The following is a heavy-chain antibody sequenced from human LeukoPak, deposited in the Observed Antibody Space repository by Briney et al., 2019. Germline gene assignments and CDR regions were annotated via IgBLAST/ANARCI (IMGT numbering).Heavy chain of an antibody. V-gene: IGHV3-30-3*01. J-gene: IGHJ4*02. CDR1: GFTFSSYA. CDR2: ISYDGNNK. D-gene: IGHD1-26*01. Sequence: GGSLRLSCAASGFTFSSYAMHWVRQAPGKGLEWVALISYDGNNKYYADSVKGRFTISRDNSKNTLYLQKNSLRTEDTAVYYCARDYELFDYWGQGTLVTVSS. CDR3: ARDYELFDY.